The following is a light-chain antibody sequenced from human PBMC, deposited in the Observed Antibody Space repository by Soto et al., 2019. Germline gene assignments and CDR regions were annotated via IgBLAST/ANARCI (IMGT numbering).Light chain of an antibody. V-gene: IGLV1-40*01. CDR1: SSNIGEGYD. CDR2: GNS. Sequence: QSLLAHPPSVSGAPGQKVTISFTGSSSNIGEGYDLHWYQQLPGTAPKLLLYGNSNRPSVVPDRFSGSKSGTSSSLAITGLKAEDEADYYCQSYDSSVSAYVFGTGTKVPVL. CDR3: QSYDSSVSAYV. J-gene: IGLJ1*01.